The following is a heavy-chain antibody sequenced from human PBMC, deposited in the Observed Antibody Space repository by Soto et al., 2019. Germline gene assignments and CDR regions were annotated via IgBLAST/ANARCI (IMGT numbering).Heavy chain of an antibody. D-gene: IGHD2-2*01. CDR2: ISSSSSYI. CDR1: GFTFSSYS. CDR3: ARDSGRGVPATAIGDY. V-gene: IGHV3-21*01. J-gene: IGHJ4*02. Sequence: EVQLVESGGGLVKPGGSLRLSCAASGFTFSSYSMNWVRQAPGKGLEWVSSISSSSSYIYYADSVKGRFTISRDNAKNSLYLQMNSLRAEDTAVYYCARDSGRGVPATAIGDYWGQGTLVTVSS.